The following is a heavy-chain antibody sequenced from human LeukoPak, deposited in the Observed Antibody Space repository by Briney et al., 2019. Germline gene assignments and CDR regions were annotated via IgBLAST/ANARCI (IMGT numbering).Heavy chain of an antibody. CDR3: ARGGGPRYCSSTSCYLR. D-gene: IGHD2-2*01. J-gene: IGHJ4*02. CDR2: INAGNGNT. CDR1: GYTFTIDA. Sequence: ASLRVSPKPSGYTFTIDAMHWGRQAPGERVEWMGWINAGNGNTKYSQKFQGRVTMTRDTSISTAYMELSRLRSADTAVYYWARGGGPRYCSSTSCYLRWGQGTLVTVPS. V-gene: IGHV1-3*01.